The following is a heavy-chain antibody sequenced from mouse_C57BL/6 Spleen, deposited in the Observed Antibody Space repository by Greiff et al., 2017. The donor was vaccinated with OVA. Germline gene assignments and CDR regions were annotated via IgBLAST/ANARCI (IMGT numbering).Heavy chain of an antibody. J-gene: IGHJ4*01. CDR2: IYPGDGDT. D-gene: IGHD1-1*01. CDR1: GYAFSSYW. V-gene: IGHV1-80*01. CDR3: ARDYGSGYYAMDY. Sequence: QVQLKQSGAELVKPGASVKISCKASGYAFSSYWMNWVKQRPGKGLEWIGQIYPGDGDTNYNGKFKGKATLTADKSSSTAYMQLSSLTSEDSAVYFCARDYGSGYYAMDYWGQGTSVTVSS.